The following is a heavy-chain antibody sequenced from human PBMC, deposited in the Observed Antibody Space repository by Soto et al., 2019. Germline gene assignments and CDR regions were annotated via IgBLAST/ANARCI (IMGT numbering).Heavy chain of an antibody. D-gene: IGHD1-26*01. CDR3: ARDQVGATGDY. J-gene: IGHJ4*02. V-gene: IGHV1-18*01. Sequence: QIPLVQSGAEVKKPGASVKVSCKASGYTFTSYGISWVRQAPGQGLEWMGWISAYNDHKNYAQKLQGRVTMTTDTSASTAYMELRSLRSDDTAVDFCARDQVGATGDYWGQGTLVTFSS. CDR2: ISAYNDHK. CDR1: GYTFTSYG.